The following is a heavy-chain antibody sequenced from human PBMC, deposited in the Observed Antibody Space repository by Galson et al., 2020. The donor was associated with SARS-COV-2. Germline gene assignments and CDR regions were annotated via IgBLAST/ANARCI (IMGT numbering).Heavy chain of an antibody. V-gene: IGHV3-33*01. J-gene: IGHJ4*02. CDR2: IWYDGSNK. CDR3: ARSPNYGDYFFDY. CDR1: GFTFSSYG. Sequence: QLGESLKISCAASGFTFSSYGMHWVRQAPGKGLEWVAVIWYDGSNKYYADSVKGRFTISRDNSKNTLYLQMNSLRAEDTAVYYCARSPNYGDYFFDYWGQGTLVTVSS. D-gene: IGHD4-17*01.